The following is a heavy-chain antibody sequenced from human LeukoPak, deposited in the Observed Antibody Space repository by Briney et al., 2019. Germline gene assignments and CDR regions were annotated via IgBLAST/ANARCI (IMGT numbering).Heavy chain of an antibody. CDR2: IYPGDSDT. D-gene: IGHD4-17*01. V-gene: IGHV5-51*01. CDR1: GYRFDIYW. CDR3: ARHAVTTPLFNFYYMDV. J-gene: IGHJ6*03. Sequence: GESLKISCHGFGYRFDIYWIAWVRQMPGKGLEFIGFIYPGDSDTRYSPSFQGQVTISADKSISTAYLQWSSLKASDTAMYYCARHAVTTPLFNFYYMDVWGKGTTVTVSS.